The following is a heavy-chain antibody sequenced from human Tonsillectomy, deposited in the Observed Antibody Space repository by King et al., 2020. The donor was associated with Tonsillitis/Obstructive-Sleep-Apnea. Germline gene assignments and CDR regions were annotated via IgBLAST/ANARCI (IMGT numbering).Heavy chain of an antibody. CDR2: IKEDGSEK. CDR1: GFTFSSYW. V-gene: IGHV3-7*01. CDR3: ARDPYSGTYGAFDI. Sequence: VQLVESGGGLVQPGGSLRLSCAASGFTFSSYWMTWVRQAPGKGLEWVANIKEDGSEKRYVDSVKGRITISRDNAKNSLHLQMNSLRAEDTAVYYCARDPYSGTYGAFDIWRQGTMVTVSS. J-gene: IGHJ3*02. D-gene: IGHD1-26*01.